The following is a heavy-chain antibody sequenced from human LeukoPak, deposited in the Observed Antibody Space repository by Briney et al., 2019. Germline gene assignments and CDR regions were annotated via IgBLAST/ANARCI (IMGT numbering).Heavy chain of an antibody. CDR2: IYYSGST. CDR1: GGSFSGYY. V-gene: IGHV4-59*01. CDR3: ARDVYYGSGRGDAFDI. D-gene: IGHD3-10*01. J-gene: IGHJ3*02. Sequence: PSETLSLTCAVYGGSFSGYYWSWIRQPPGKGLEWIGYIYYSGSTNYNPSLKSRVTISVDTSKNQFSLKLSSVTAADTAVYYCARDVYYGSGRGDAFDIWGQGTMVTVSS.